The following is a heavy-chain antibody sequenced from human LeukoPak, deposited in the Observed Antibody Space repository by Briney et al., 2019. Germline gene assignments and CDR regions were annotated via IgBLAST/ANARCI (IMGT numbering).Heavy chain of an antibody. CDR1: GFTFSDSF. J-gene: IGHJ4*02. CDR2: IKSKTAGGTI. CDR3: AEMVTG. D-gene: IGHD2-21*02. Sequence: GSLRLSCVVSGFTFSDSFMNRVRQTPGKGLEWVGRIKSKTAGGTIDYAAPVKGRFTISRDDSKNTLFLQMNSLRVEDTAVYYCAEMVTGWGLGTLVTVSS. V-gene: IGHV3-15*01.